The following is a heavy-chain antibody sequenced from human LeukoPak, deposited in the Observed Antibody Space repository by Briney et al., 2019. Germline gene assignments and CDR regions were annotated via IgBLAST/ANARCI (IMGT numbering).Heavy chain of an antibody. J-gene: IGHJ6*02. V-gene: IGHV4-59*01. CDR3: ARDRGYSSSWPVRGYGMDV. CDR1: GGSISSYY. D-gene: IGHD6-13*01. CDR2: IYYSGST. Sequence: KPSETLSLTCTVSGGSISSYYWSWIRQPPGKGLEWIGYIYYSGSTNYNPSLKSRVTISVDTSKNQFSLKLSSVTAADTAVYYCARDRGYSSSWPVRGYGMDVWGQGTTVTVSS.